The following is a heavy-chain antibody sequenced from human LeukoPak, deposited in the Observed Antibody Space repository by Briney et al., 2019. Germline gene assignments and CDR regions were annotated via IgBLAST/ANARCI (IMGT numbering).Heavy chain of an antibody. Sequence: SGGSLKLSCAASGFTFSSYSMNWVRQAPGKGLEWVSSISSSRSYIYYADSVKGRFTISRDNAKNSLYLQMNSLRAEDTAVYYCAKVPASGWYYYFDYWGQGTLVTVSS. CDR1: GFTFSSYS. CDR2: ISSSRSYI. J-gene: IGHJ4*02. V-gene: IGHV3-21*01. CDR3: AKVPASGWYYYFDY. D-gene: IGHD6-19*01.